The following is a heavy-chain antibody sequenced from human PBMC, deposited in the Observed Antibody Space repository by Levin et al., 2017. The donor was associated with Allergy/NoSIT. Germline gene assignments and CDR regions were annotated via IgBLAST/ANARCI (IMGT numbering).Heavy chain of an antibody. J-gene: IGHJ4*02. D-gene: IGHD3-9*01. CDR1: GGSISSSISY. CDR2: IYNSGST. CDR3: ARQCYDILTGYYNFDY. Sequence: SQTLSLTCTVSGGSISSSISYWGWIRQAPGKGLEWIGSIYNSGSTYYNPSLKSRVTTSVDTSKNQFSLKLSSVTAADTAVYYCARQCYDILTGYYNFDYWGQGTLVTVAS. V-gene: IGHV4-39*01.